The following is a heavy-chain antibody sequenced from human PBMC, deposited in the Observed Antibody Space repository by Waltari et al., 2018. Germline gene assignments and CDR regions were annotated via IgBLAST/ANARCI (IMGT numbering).Heavy chain of an antibody. V-gene: IGHV4-38-2*02. CDR1: GYLITTGYY. Sequence: QVQLQESGPGLVRPPETLSPTCTVSGYLITTGYYWGWVRQTPGQGLQWLATIYHGGDTYYNPSLKSRLSISLDTSKNQFSLKMTTVTAADTATYYCVRNGLGYCTSPTCYRNDDWGRGILITVSS. D-gene: IGHD2-2*01. CDR3: VRNGLGYCTSPTCYRNDD. CDR2: IYHGGDT. J-gene: IGHJ4*02.